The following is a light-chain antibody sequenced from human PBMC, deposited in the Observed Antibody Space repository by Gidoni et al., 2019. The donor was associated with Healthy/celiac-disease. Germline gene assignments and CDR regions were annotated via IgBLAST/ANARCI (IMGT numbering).Light chain of an antibody. CDR2: GAS. CDR1: QSVSSSY. V-gene: IGKV3-20*01. Sequence: ELVLTQSPGTLSLSPGERATLSCRASQSVSSSYLAWYQQKPGQAPRLLIYGASSRATGIPDRFSGSGSGTDFTLTISRLEPEDFAVYYCQQYGSSLTWTFXXXTKVEIK. CDR3: QQYGSSLTWT. J-gene: IGKJ1*01.